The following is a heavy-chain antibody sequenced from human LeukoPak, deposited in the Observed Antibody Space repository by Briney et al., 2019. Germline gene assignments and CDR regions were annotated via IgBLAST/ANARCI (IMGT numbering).Heavy chain of an antibody. CDR2: INPNSGDT. CDR3: ARDYCSSTSCLFDY. CDR1: GYTFTGYH. J-gene: IGHJ4*02. V-gene: IGHV1-2*06. Sequence: ASVKVSCKASGYTFTGYHMHWVRQAPGQGLEWMGRINPNSGDTNNAQKFQGRVTMTRDTSISTAYMDLSRLTSDDTAVYYCARDYCSSTSCLFDYWGQGTLVSVSS. D-gene: IGHD2-2*01.